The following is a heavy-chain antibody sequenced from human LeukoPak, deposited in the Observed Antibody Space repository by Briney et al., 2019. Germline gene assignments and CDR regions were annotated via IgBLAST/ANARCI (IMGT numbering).Heavy chain of an antibody. CDR1: GFTVSIYW. D-gene: IGHD3-3*01. J-gene: IGHJ6*03. Sequence: RAGGSLRLSCAASGFTVSIYWMSWVRQTPGKGLEWVANIKPDGSEKYYVDSVKGRFTISRDNAKNSVSLQMSSLRAEDTAVYYCARTINDLWSGYYNYYYMDVWGKGTTVTVSS. CDR3: ARTINDLWSGYYNYYYMDV. V-gene: IGHV3-7*01. CDR2: IKPDGSEK.